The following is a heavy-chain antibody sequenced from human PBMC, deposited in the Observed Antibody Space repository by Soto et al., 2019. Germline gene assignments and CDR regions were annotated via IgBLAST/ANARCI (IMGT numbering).Heavy chain of an antibody. Sequence: ASVKVSGKASGYTFTIYGISCVLQSPLQWLDWMGWISAYNGNTNYAQKLQGRVTMTTDTSTSTAYMELRSLRSDDTAVYYCARGGYYDFWSGYPTFGYYYGMDVWGQGTTVTVSS. CDR2: ISAYNGNT. D-gene: IGHD3-3*01. V-gene: IGHV1-18*04. J-gene: IGHJ6*02. CDR3: ARGGYYDFWSGYPTFGYYYGMDV. CDR1: GYTFTIYG.